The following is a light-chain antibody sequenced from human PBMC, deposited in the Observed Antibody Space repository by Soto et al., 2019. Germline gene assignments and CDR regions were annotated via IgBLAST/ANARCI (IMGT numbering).Light chain of an antibody. CDR1: QSISVW. J-gene: IGKJ1*01. CDR2: KAS. Sequence: IQMTQSPSTLSASVGDRVTITCRASQSISVWLAWYQQKPGKAPKLLISKASSLESGVPSRFSGSGSWTEFTLTINRLQPDDFANYYCQQYNTYSAFGQRTKVDIK. CDR3: QQYNTYSA. V-gene: IGKV1-5*03.